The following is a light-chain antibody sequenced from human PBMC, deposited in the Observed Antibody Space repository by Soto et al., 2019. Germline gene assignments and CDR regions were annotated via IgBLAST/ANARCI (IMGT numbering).Light chain of an antibody. CDR1: QSVTKNS. J-gene: IGKJ1*01. V-gene: IGKV3-20*01. CDR2: DAF. Sequence: EIVLTQSPGTLSLSPGERATLSCRASQSVTKNSLAWYQQKPGPAPRLLIYDAFNRATGIPDRFSGSGSGTDFTLTISRLEPEDFAVYYCQQCAHSPLTFGQGTKVEIK. CDR3: QQCAHSPLT.